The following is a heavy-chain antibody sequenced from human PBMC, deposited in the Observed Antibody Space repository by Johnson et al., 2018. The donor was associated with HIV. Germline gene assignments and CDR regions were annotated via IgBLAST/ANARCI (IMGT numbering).Heavy chain of an antibody. CDR2: INWNGGST. Sequence: VQVVESGGGVVRPGGSLRLSCTASGFTFSDNGMSWVRQSPGMGLEWVSGINWNGGSTGYADSVKGRFTVSRDNAKNSLYLQMNSLRAGDTASYYCARDTYYYDYSDYSPRCEGFDIWGQGTMVTVSS. CDR3: ARDTYYYDYSDYSPRCEGFDI. V-gene: IGHV3-20*04. D-gene: IGHD3-22*01. CDR1: GFTFSDNG. J-gene: IGHJ3*02.